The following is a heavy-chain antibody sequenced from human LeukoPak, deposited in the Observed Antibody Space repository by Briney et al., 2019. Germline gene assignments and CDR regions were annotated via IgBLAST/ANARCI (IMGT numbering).Heavy chain of an antibody. J-gene: IGHJ6*03. CDR1: RYTLTGYY. V-gene: IGHV1-2*02. CDR3: ARLGYSSALGYYYYYMDV. D-gene: IGHD5-18*01. Sequence: ASVKVSCKTSRYTLTGYYMHWVRQAPGQGLEWMGWINPNSGGRNYAQKFQGRVTMTGDTSISTAYMELSRLRSDDTAVYYCARLGYSSALGYYYYYMDVWGKGTTVTVSS. CDR2: INPNSGGR.